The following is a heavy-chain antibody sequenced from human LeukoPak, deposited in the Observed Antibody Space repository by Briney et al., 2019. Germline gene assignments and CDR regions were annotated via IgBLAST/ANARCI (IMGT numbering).Heavy chain of an antibody. CDR1: GFTFSSYA. J-gene: IGHJ4*02. D-gene: IGHD6-13*01. Sequence: GGSLRLSCAASGFTFSSYAMSWGRQAPGKGLEWVSAVSGSGGSTYYADSVKGRFTISRDNSKNTLYLQMNSLRAEDTAVYYCAKDQSRQQLVEYYFDYWGQGTLVTVSS. CDR2: VSGSGGST. CDR3: AKDQSRQQLVEYYFDY. V-gene: IGHV3-23*01.